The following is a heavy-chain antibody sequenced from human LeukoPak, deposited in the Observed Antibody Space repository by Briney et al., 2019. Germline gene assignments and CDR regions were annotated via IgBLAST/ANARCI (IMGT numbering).Heavy chain of an antibody. CDR2: IRYSGSA. D-gene: IGHD3-22*01. J-gene: IGHJ4*02. CDR3: ARLVYDSRGYYFDY. V-gene: IGHV4-61*08. Sequence: SETLSLTCTVSGGSISSGGYYWSWIRQPPGKGLEWIGYIRYSGSANYNPSLRSRVTISIDTSKNQFSLKLSSVTAADTAVYHCARLVYDSRGYYFDYWGQGTLVTVSS. CDR1: GGSISSGGYY.